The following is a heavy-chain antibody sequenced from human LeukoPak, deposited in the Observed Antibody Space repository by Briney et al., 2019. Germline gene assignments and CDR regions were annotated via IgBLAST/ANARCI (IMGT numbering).Heavy chain of an antibody. V-gene: IGHV3-30*01. Sequence: GRSLRLSCAASGFTFSAYAMHWVRQAPGKGREWVAVISYDGSNKYYADSVKGRFTISGDKSKDTLYLQMNSLRPEDTAVYYCARGPGPIAGAKNPFDIWGQGTMVTVSS. CDR1: GFTFSAYA. CDR3: ARGPGPIAGAKNPFDI. J-gene: IGHJ3*02. CDR2: ISYDGSNK. D-gene: IGHD1-26*01.